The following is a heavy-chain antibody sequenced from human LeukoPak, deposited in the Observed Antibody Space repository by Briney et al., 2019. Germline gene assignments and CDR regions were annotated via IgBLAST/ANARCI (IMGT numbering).Heavy chain of an antibody. CDR2: INHSGST. D-gene: IGHD6-13*01. J-gene: IGHJ3*02. CDR1: GGSFSGYY. Sequence: SETLSLTCAVYGGSFSGYYWSWIRQPPGKGLEWIGEINHSGSTNYNPSLKSRVTISVDTSKNQFSLKLSSVTAADTAVYYCASIAAASHGLDIWGQGTMVTVSS. V-gene: IGHV4-34*01. CDR3: ASIAAASHGLDI.